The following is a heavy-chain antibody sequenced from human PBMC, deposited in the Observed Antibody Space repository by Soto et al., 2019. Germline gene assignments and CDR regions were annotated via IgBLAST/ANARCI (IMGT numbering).Heavy chain of an antibody. J-gene: IGHJ4*02. Sequence: EVQLLESGGSLVQPGGSLRLSCAASGFSFSTYAMGWVRQAPGKGLEWVSAISASGSATYYADPVKGRFTISRDNSGDTLYLQMNSLRAGDTAVYYCAKDIKGSAGTTGIYDSWGQGSLVTVSS. CDR1: GFSFSTYA. D-gene: IGHD1-7*01. CDR2: ISASGSAT. CDR3: AKDIKGSAGTTGIYDS. V-gene: IGHV3-23*01.